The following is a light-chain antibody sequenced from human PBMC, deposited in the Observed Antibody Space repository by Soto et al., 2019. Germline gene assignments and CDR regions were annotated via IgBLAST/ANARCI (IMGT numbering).Light chain of an antibody. Sequence: EIVLTQSPGTLSLSPGDRATLSCRASQSVYNNYLAWYQQKPGQAPRLLIYDASARFTGIPDRFSGSGSGTEFTLTISRLEPEDFVVYYCQRYGTSFSFGGGTKVEIK. V-gene: IGKV3-20*01. J-gene: IGKJ4*01. CDR2: DAS. CDR1: QSVYNNY. CDR3: QRYGTSFS.